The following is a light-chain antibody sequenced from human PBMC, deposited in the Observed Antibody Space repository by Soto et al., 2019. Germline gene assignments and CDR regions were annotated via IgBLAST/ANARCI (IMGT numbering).Light chain of an antibody. CDR1: QAIRND. CDR3: LHDYSYPRT. CDR2: TAS. V-gene: IGKV1-6*01. J-gene: IGKJ1*01. Sequence: AIQITQSPSSLSASVGDRAIITCRASQAIRNDLGWYQQKPGKAPKLLIYTASTLQSGVPSRFSGSGSGADFTLTIRRLQTEDSATYYCLHDYSYPRTFGQGTKVEIK.